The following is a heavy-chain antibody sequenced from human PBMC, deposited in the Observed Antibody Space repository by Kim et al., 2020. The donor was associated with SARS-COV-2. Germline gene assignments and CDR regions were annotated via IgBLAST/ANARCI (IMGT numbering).Heavy chain of an antibody. V-gene: IGHV3-9*01. CDR1: GFTFDDYA. J-gene: IGHJ6*02. CDR2: ISWNSGSI. D-gene: IGHD3-10*01. CDR3: AKDLEGNYYGSGSFLRGYYYYGMDV. Sequence: GGSLRLSCAASGFTFDDYAMHWVRQAPGKGLEWVSGISWNSGSIGYADSVKGRFTISRDNAKNSLYLQMNSLRAEDTALYYCAKDLEGNYYGSGSFLRGYYYYGMDVWGQGTTVTVSS.